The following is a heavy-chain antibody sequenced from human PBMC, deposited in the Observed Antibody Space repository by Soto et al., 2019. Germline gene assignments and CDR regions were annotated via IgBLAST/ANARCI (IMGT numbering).Heavy chain of an antibody. Sequence: PGESLKISCKGSGYTFTDYWIGWVLHLPGKVLDWMGLIYPGDSDTRYSPSFQGHVTIPVDKSTSTAYLHRNTLKASGTAMYTRARHISNFRYYYYARDVRGQGTTVTVSS. CDR1: GYTFTDYW. V-gene: IGHV5-51*01. CDR3: ARHISNFRYYYYARDV. CDR2: IYPGDSDT. J-gene: IGHJ6*02. D-gene: IGHD4-4*01.